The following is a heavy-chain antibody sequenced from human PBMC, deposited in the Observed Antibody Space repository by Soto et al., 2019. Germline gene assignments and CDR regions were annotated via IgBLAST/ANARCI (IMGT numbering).Heavy chain of an antibody. D-gene: IGHD5-12*01. V-gene: IGHV4-30-4*01. CDR3: AREGHSGYDYVGYYYGRDV. CDR1: GGSISSGDYF. CDR2: IYYSGST. Sequence: SETLSLTCTVSGGSISSGDYFWSWIRQPPGKGLEWIGYIYYSGSTYYNPSLKSRLTISVDTSKNQFSLKLSSVTAADTAVYYCAREGHSGYDYVGYYYGRDVWGQGTTVTV. J-gene: IGHJ6*02.